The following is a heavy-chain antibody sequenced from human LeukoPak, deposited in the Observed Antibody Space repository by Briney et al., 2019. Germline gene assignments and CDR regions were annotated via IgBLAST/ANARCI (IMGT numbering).Heavy chain of an antibody. Sequence: PGGSLRLSCAASGFTFSGSAMHWVRQASGKGLEWVGRIRSKANSYATAYAASVKGRFTISRDDSKNTAYLQMNSLKTEDTAVYYCTRRRGYSYGGFWFDPWGQGTLVTVSS. CDR1: GFTFSGSA. D-gene: IGHD5-18*01. CDR2: IRSKANSYAT. J-gene: IGHJ5*02. V-gene: IGHV3-73*01. CDR3: TRRRGYSYGGFWFDP.